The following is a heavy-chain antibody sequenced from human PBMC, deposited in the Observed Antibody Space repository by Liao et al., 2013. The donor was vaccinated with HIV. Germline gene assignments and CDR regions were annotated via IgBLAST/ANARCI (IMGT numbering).Heavy chain of an antibody. J-gene: IGHJ4*02. V-gene: IGHV4-30-2*01. Sequence: QLQLQESGSGLVKPSQTLSLTCVVSGASLISGGYSWNWIRQPPGKGLEWIGYIHHSGSTHYKPSLKSRVTVSVARSRNQFSLKLTSVTAADTAVYYCARAPLNRSAPFDYWGPGIQVTVSS. CDR2: IHHSGST. D-gene: IGHD2/OR15-2a*01. CDR1: GASLISGGYS. CDR3: ARAPLNRSAPFDY.